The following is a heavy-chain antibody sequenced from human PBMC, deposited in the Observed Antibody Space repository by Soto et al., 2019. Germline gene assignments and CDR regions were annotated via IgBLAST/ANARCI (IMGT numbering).Heavy chain of an antibody. CDR2: IYSGGST. J-gene: IGHJ3*02. CDR3: ARSSTVRSDAFDI. CDR1: GFTVSSNY. V-gene: IGHV3-66*01. D-gene: IGHD3-10*01. Sequence: GGSLRLSCAASGFTVSSNYMSWVRQAPGKGLEWVSVIYSGGSTYYADSVKGRFTISRDNSKNTLYLQMNSLRAEDTAVYYCARSSTVRSDAFDIWGQGTMVTVS.